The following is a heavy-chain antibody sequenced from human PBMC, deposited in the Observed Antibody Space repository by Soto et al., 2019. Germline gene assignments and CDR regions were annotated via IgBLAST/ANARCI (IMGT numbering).Heavy chain of an antibody. J-gene: IGHJ4*02. Sequence: AAVKVSCKASGYTFTVCYMHWVRQAPGQGLEWMGWINPKSGGTMYPQKFQGRVTMTWDTSISTAYMALARLRSDDTAVYYCARDLAKGGGSAGFDYWGQGTLVTVSS. CDR3: ARDLAKGGGSAGFDY. D-gene: IGHD1-26*01. CDR2: INPKSGGT. CDR1: GYTFTVCY. V-gene: IGHV1-2*02.